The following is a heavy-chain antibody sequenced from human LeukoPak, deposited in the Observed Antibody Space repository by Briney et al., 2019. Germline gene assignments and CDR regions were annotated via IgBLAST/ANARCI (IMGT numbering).Heavy chain of an antibody. D-gene: IGHD3-10*01. CDR3: ARTYYYGSGSYPPSDY. V-gene: IGHV1-3*01. J-gene: IGHJ4*02. CDR2: ISAGNGNT. Sequence: ASVKVSCKASGYTFTSYAMHWVRQAPGQRLEWMGWISAGNGNTKYSQKFQGRVTITRDTSASTAYMELSSLRSEDTAVYYCARTYYYGSGSYPPSDYWGQGTLVTVSS. CDR1: GYTFTSYA.